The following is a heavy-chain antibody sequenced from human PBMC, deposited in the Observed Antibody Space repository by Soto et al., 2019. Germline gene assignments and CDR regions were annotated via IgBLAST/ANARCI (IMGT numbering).Heavy chain of an antibody. D-gene: IGHD6-13*01. CDR1: GASLSNYH. CDR2: IYYTGST. Sequence: PSETLSLTCTVSGASLSNYHWSWIRQPPGKGLEWIGYIYYTGSTNYNPSLKSRVTISVDTSKNQFSLRLSSVTAADTAVYYCARGFAISWYTYYFDYWGQGPLVTVSS. J-gene: IGHJ4*02. V-gene: IGHV4-59*12. CDR3: ARGFAISWYTYYFDY.